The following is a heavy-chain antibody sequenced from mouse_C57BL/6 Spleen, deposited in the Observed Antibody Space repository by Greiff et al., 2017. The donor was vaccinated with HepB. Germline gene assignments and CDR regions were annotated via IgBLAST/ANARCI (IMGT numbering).Heavy chain of an antibody. D-gene: IGHD3-2*02. CDR1: GYTFTSYG. CDR2: IYPRSGNT. V-gene: IGHV1-81*01. CDR3: LDSSGWFAY. Sequence: QVQLQQSGAELARPGASVKLSCKASGYTFTSYGISWVKQRTGQGLEWVGEIYPRSGNTYYNEKFKGKATLTADKSSSTAYMELRSLTSEDSAVYFCLDSSGWFAYWGQGTLVTVSA. J-gene: IGHJ3*01.